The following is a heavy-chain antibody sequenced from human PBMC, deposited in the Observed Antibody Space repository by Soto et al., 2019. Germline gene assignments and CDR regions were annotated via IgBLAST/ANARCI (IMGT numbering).Heavy chain of an antibody. CDR3: ARGRVGAKKGYYYYGMDV. J-gene: IGHJ6*02. D-gene: IGHD1-26*01. V-gene: IGHV4-59*01. Sequence: SETLSLTCTVSGGSISSYYWSWIRQPPGKGLEWIGYIYYSGSTNYNPSLKSRVTISVDTSKNQFSLKLSSVTAADTAVYYCARGRVGAKKGYYYYGMDVWGQGTTVTVSS. CDR2: IYYSGST. CDR1: GGSISSYY.